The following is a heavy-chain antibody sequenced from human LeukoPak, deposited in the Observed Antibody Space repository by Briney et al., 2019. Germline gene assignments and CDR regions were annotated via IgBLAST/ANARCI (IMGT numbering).Heavy chain of an antibody. CDR1: GFTFSSYW. Sequence: PGGSLRLSCAASGFTFSSYWMSWVRQAPGKGLEWVANIKQDGSEKYYVDSVKGRCTISRDNAKNSLYLQMNSLRAEDTAVYYCARDDTVTTRVGFIDWGQGTLVTVSS. V-gene: IGHV3-7*01. J-gene: IGHJ4*02. D-gene: IGHD4-17*01. CDR2: IKQDGSEK. CDR3: ARDDTVTTRVGFID.